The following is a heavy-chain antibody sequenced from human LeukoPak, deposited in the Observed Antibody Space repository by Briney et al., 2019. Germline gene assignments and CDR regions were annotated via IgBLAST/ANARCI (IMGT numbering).Heavy chain of an antibody. CDR1: GFTFSSYG. Sequence: PGGSLRLSCAASGFTFSSYGMHWVRQAPGKGLEWVAFIRYDGSSKYYADSVRGRFTISRDNSKNTLYLQMNSLRAEDTAVYYCAKLYEQLAYYYYYYMDVWGKGTTVTVSS. J-gene: IGHJ6*03. CDR3: AKLYEQLAYYYYYYMDV. CDR2: IRYDGSSK. V-gene: IGHV3-30*02. D-gene: IGHD6-6*01.